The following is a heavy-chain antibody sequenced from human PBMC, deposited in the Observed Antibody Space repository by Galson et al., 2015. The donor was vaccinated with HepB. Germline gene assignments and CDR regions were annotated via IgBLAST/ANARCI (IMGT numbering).Heavy chain of an antibody. D-gene: IGHD6-13*01. J-gene: IGHJ4*02. Sequence: SVKVSCKVSGYTLTELSMHWVRQAPGKGLEWMGGFDPEDGETIYAQKFQGRVTMTEDTSTDTAYMELSSLRSEDTAVYYCATDRSPTPYSSSWAFDYWGQGTLVTVSS. CDR3: ATDRSPTPYSSSWAFDY. V-gene: IGHV1-24*01. CDR1: GYTLTELS. CDR2: FDPEDGET.